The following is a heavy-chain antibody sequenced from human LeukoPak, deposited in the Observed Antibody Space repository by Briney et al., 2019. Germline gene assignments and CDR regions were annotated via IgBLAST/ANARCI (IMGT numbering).Heavy chain of an antibody. J-gene: IGHJ4*02. V-gene: IGHV3-30-3*01. CDR2: ISYDGSNK. CDR1: GFTFSSYA. D-gene: IGHD3-22*01. Sequence: GGSLRLSCAASGFTFSSYAMHWVRQAPGKGLEWVAVISYDGSNKYYADSVKGRFTISRDNSKNTLYLQMNSLRAEDTAVYYCARDLFGYYYDSSGFYPEWGRGTLVTVSS. CDR3: ARDLFGYYYDSSGFYPE.